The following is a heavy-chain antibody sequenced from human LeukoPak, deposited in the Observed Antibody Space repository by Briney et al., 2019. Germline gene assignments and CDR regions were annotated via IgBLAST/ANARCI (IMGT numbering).Heavy chain of an antibody. CDR3: ARDPDYLNLLY. D-gene: IGHD5-12*01. CDR1: GYTFTSYG. CDR2: ISAYNGNT. Sequence: GALVKVSCKASGYTFTSYGISWVRQAPGQGLEWMGWISAYNGNTNSAQNLQGRVTMTTDTSTSTTYMGLRSLRSDDTAVYYCARDPDYLNLLYWGQGTLVTVSS. J-gene: IGHJ4*02. V-gene: IGHV1-18*01.